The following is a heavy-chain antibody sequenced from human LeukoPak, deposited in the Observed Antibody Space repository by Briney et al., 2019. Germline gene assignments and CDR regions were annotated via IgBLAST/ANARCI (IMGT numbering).Heavy chain of an antibody. CDR2: IRPDGGQE. J-gene: IGHJ4*02. V-gene: IGHV3-7*01. CDR1: GFTFRNSW. D-gene: IGHD6-19*01. Sequence: GGSLRLSCAASGFTFRNSWMTWVRQAPGKGLEWVANIRPDGGQEQYADSLEGRITISRDNVRNSLFLQLNSLRTEDTAVYFGATSSDWAFDHWGQGTLVTVSS. CDR3: ATSSDWAFDH.